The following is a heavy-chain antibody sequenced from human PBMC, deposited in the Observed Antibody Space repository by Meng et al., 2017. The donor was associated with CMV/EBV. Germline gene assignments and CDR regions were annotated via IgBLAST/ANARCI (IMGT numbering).Heavy chain of an antibody. CDR1: GFTFSSYG. Sequence: GGSLRLSCAASGFTFSSYGMHWVRQAPGKGLEWVAFIRYDGSNKYYADSVKGRFTISRDNSKNTLYLQMNSLRAEDTAAYYCAKGGALIAARPQIDYWGQGTLVTVSS. CDR2: IRYDGSNK. CDR3: AKGGALIAARPQIDY. V-gene: IGHV3-30*02. J-gene: IGHJ4*02. D-gene: IGHD6-6*01.